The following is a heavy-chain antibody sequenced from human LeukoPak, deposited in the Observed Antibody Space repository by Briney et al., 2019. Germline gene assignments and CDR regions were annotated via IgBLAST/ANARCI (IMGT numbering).Heavy chain of an antibody. D-gene: IGHD1-26*01. CDR2: IYSGGST. CDR1: GFTFSSYA. V-gene: IGHV3-66*01. J-gene: IGHJ4*02. Sequence: GGSLRLSCAASGFTFSSYAMSWVRQAPGKGLEWVSVIYSGGSTYYADSVKGRFTISRDNSKNTLYLQMNSLRAEDTAVYYCAREGGSPDYWGQGTLVTVSS. CDR3: AREGGSPDY.